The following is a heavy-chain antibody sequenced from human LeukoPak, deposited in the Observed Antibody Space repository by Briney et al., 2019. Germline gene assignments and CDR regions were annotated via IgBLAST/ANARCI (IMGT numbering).Heavy chain of an antibody. V-gene: IGHV3-11*01. Sequence: GGSLRLSCAASGFTFSDYYMSWIRQAPGKGLEWVSYISSSGSTIYYADSVKGRFTISRDNAKNSLYLQMNSLRAEDTAVYYCAKRHSSGWHSDYWGQGTLVTVSS. D-gene: IGHD6-19*01. CDR1: GFTFSDYY. J-gene: IGHJ4*02. CDR3: AKRHSSGWHSDY. CDR2: ISSSGSTI.